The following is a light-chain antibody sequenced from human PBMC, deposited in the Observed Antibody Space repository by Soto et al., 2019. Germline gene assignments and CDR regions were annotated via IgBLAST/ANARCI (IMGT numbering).Light chain of an antibody. CDR3: SSYTNINTRACV. J-gene: IGLJ1*01. CDR2: EVT. Sequence: QSVLTQPASVSGSPGQSITISCTGTSGDMGSYNRVSWYQQHPGKAPKLIIYEVTDRPSGVSNRFSGSKSGNMASLTISGLQAEDEAEYYCSSYTNINTRACVFGTGTKVTVL. V-gene: IGLV2-14*01. CDR1: SGDMGSYNR.